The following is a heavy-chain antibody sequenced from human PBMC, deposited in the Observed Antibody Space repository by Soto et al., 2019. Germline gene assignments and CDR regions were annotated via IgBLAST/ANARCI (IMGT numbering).Heavy chain of an antibody. V-gene: IGHV4-39*07. Sequence: SETLSLTCTVSGGSITSSSYYWGWIRQPPGKGLELIGSIYYSGSTYYNPSLKGRVTISVDTSKNQFYLQWSSLKASDTAMYYCARRETMVRGVISSAGDYWGQGTLVTVSS. CDR3: ARRETMVRGVISSAGDY. J-gene: IGHJ4*02. CDR1: GGSITSSSYY. D-gene: IGHD3-10*01. CDR2: IYYSGST.